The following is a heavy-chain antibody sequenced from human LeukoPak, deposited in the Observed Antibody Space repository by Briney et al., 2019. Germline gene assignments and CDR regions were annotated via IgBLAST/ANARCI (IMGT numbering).Heavy chain of an antibody. D-gene: IGHD2-21*01. CDR1: GGSISSCGYS. J-gene: IGHJ4*02. V-gene: IGHV4-30-2*01. CDR3: ARWVKTYFDY. CDR2: IYYTGTT. Sequence: ASETLSLTCAVSGGSISSCGYSWGWLRQPPGQGLVWIVYIYYTGTTYYNPSLKSRVTISLDRSKNQFSLNLNSVTAADTAVYYCARWVKTYFDYWGLGALVTVSS.